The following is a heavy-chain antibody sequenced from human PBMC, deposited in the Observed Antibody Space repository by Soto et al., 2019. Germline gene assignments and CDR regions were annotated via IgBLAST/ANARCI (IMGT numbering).Heavy chain of an antibody. CDR2: IYYSGST. J-gene: IGHJ4*02. CDR1: GGSISSGDYY. CDR3: ARVDCGGDCYFLAPYYFDY. Sequence: SETLSLTCTVSGGSISSGDYYWSWIRQPPGKGLEWIGYIYYSGSTYYNPSLKSRVTISLDTSKNQFSLKLSSVTAADTAVYYCARVDCGGDCYFLAPYYFDYWGQGTLVTVSS. V-gene: IGHV4-30-4*02. D-gene: IGHD2-21*02.